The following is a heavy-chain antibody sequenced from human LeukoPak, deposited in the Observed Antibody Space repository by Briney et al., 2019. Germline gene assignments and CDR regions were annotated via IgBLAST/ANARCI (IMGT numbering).Heavy chain of an antibody. J-gene: IGHJ4*02. CDR2: INSDGSRT. Sequence: GGSLRLSCTASGFTFSDYWMHWVRQAPGKGLVWVSRINSDGSRTNYADCVKGRFTISRDHAKNTVFLQMNSLRAEDAAVYYCARVITGSTYGQFDYWGREPWPPSPQ. V-gene: IGHV3-74*01. CDR3: ARVITGSTYGQFDY. CDR1: GFTFSDYW. D-gene: IGHD5-18*01.